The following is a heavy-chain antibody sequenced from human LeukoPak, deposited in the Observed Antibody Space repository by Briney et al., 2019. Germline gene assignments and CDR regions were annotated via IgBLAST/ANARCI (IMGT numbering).Heavy chain of an antibody. CDR1: GFTFSTYW. CDR3: TSGAYYNDY. J-gene: IGHJ4*02. V-gene: IGHV3-74*03. D-gene: IGHD3-22*01. CDR2: LKSDGSGT. Sequence: AGSLRLSCAASGFTFSTYWMHWVRQVPGKGLVWVSHLKSDGSGTEYADSVKGRFTISRDNAKNTLYMQMNSLRAEDTAVYYCTSGAYYNDYWGQGTLVTVSS.